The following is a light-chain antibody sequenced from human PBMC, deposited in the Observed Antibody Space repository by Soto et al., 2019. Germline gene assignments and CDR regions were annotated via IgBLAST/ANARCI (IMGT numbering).Light chain of an antibody. CDR1: QSVSTSY. Sequence: EIALTPSPGTLYFSTGERATLSCRASQSVSTSYLAWYQQKAGQAPRLLIYVASSRATGIPHRFSGSGSGTEFPLTISRREPEDYAVYYGQQYGWSPPYTFGQGKKRVI. CDR3: QQYGWSPPYT. CDR2: VAS. J-gene: IGKJ2*01. V-gene: IGKV3-20*01.